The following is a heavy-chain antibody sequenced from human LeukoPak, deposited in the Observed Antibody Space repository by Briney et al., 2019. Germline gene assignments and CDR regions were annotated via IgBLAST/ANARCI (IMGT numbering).Heavy chain of an antibody. Sequence: GSLRLSCAASGFTFSSYWMSWVRQAPGKGLEWVANIKQDGSEKYYADSVKGRFTISRDNAKNSLYLQMNSLRAEDTAVYYCAYDIYDSSGYYDYWGQGTLVTVSS. V-gene: IGHV3-7*01. J-gene: IGHJ4*02. CDR2: IKQDGSEK. D-gene: IGHD3-22*01. CDR3: AYDIYDSSGYYDY. CDR1: GFTFSSYW.